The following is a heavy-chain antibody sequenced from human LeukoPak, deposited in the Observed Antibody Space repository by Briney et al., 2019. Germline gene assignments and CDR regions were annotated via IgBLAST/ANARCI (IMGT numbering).Heavy chain of an antibody. Sequence: GGSLRLSCVASGFTVSSNYMSWVRQAPGKGLEWVSVIYSGGSTYYADSVKGRFTISRDNSKNTLYLQMNSLRAEDTAVYYCARDLFASGYDSGDHDAFDIWGQGTMVTVSS. CDR1: GFTVSSNY. V-gene: IGHV3-53*01. CDR3: ARDLFASGYDSGDHDAFDI. CDR2: IYSGGST. D-gene: IGHD5-12*01. J-gene: IGHJ3*02.